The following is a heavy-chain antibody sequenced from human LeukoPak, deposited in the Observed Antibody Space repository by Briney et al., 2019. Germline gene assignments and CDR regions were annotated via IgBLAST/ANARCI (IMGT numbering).Heavy chain of an antibody. J-gene: IGHJ3*02. CDR1: GGSISSYY. V-gene: IGHV4-59*01. Sequence: SEALSLTCTVSGGSISSYYWSWIRQPPGKGLEWIGYIYYSGSTNYNPSLKSRVTISVDTSKNQFSLKLSSVTAADTAVYYCARDCGGDCYDAFDIWGQGTMVTVSS. CDR2: IYYSGST. D-gene: IGHD2-21*02. CDR3: ARDCGGDCYDAFDI.